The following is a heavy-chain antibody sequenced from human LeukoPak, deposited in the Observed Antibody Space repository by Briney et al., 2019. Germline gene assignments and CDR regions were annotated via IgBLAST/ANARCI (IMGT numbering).Heavy chain of an antibody. CDR3: AGEGWGKYSSGMSYKIRKYFQH. Sequence: PSETLSLTCTVSGGSITSSSYYWGWIRQPPGKGLEWIGSNYYSGTTHYNPSLKSRVTISTDTSKNQFSLKLSSVTAADTAVYYCAGEGWGKYSSGMSYKIRKYFQHWGQGALVTVSS. D-gene: IGHD3-10*01. CDR1: GGSITSSSYY. V-gene: IGHV4-39*07. J-gene: IGHJ1*01. CDR2: NYYSGTT.